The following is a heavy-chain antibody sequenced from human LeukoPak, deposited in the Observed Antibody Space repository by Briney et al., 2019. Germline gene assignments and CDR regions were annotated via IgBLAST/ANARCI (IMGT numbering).Heavy chain of an antibody. J-gene: IGHJ4*02. D-gene: IGHD1-26*01. CDR2: ISSSSSYI. CDR3: ARVRGGSYSFDY. CDR1: GFTFSSYS. V-gene: IGHV3-21*01. Sequence: PGGSLRLSCAASGFTFSSYSMNWVRQAPGKGLEWVSSISSSSSYIYYADSVKGRFTISRDNAKNSLYLQMNSLRAEDTAVYYCARVRGGSYSFDYWGQGTLVTVSS.